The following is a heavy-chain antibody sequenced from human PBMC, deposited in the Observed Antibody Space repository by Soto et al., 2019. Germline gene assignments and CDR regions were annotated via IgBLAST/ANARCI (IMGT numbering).Heavy chain of an antibody. V-gene: IGHV4-34*01. Sequence: SETLSLTCAVYGGSFSGYYWSWIRQPPGKGLEWIGEINHSGSTNYNPSLKSRVTISVDTSKNQFSLKLSSVTAADTAVYYCARVHKGGGPTTVTTFYFDYWGQGTLVTVSS. D-gene: IGHD4-17*01. CDR3: ARVHKGGGPTTVTTFYFDY. CDR2: INHSGST. CDR1: GGSFSGYY. J-gene: IGHJ4*02.